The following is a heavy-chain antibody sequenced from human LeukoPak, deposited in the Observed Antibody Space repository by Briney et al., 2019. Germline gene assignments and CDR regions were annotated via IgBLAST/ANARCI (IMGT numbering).Heavy chain of an antibody. CDR2: ISSSGSTI. J-gene: IGHJ5*02. CDR3: ARDLAPGWLA. D-gene: IGHD6-19*01. V-gene: IGHV3-48*03. Sequence: GGSLRLSCAASGFTFSSYEMNWVRQAPGKGLEWVSYISSSGSTIYYADSVKGRFTISRDNAKNSLYLQMNSLRAEDTAVYYCARDLAPGWLAWGQGTLVTVSS. CDR1: GFTFSSYE.